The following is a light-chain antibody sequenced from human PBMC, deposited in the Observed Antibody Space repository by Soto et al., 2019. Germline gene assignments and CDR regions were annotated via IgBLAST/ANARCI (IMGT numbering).Light chain of an antibody. V-gene: IGKV3-20*01. CDR3: HQYDNAPFT. CDR1: QSAGNF. CDR2: GAS. Sequence: EIVMTQSPATLSVSPGETASLSCRASQSAGNFLAWYQQKPGQAPRLLVYGASSRATGIPDRFSGSGFGTDFALTISRLEPEDSAVYYCHQYDNAPFTFGPGTRVGIK. J-gene: IGKJ3*01.